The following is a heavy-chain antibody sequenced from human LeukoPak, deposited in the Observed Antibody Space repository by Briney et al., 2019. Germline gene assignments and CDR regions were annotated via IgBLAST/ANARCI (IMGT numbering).Heavy chain of an antibody. Sequence: ASVKVSCKVSGYTLTELSMHWVRQAPGKGLKWMGGFDPEDAETVYAQQFQGRVTMTEDTSTDTAYMELTSLRSEDASVYYCATWGSAFDIWGQGTMVTVSS. CDR2: FDPEDAET. CDR3: ATWGSAFDI. CDR1: GYTLTELS. D-gene: IGHD7-27*01. J-gene: IGHJ3*02. V-gene: IGHV1-24*01.